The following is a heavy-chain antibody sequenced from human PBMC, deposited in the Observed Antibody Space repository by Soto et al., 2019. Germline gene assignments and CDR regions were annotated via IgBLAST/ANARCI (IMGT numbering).Heavy chain of an antibody. Sequence: EVQLVESGGGLVKPGGSLRLSCAASGFTFSSYSMNWVRQAPGKGLEWVSSISSSSSYIYYADSVKGRFTISSDNAKNSLYLQMNSLRAEDTAVYYCARGARGGAFDIWGQGTMVTVSS. J-gene: IGHJ3*02. CDR3: ARGARGGAFDI. V-gene: IGHV3-21*01. CDR2: ISSSSSYI. CDR1: GFTFSSYS. D-gene: IGHD3-16*01.